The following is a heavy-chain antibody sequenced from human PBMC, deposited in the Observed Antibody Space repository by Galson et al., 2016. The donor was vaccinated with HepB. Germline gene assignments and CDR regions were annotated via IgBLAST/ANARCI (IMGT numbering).Heavy chain of an antibody. Sequence: SLRLSCAASGSTFSSYSIHWVRQAPGKGLEWVSRTTGTNTYTYYADSVKGRFTISRDNAKNSLYLQMNSLRAEDTAVYYCARDKIVFGAIDYWGQGTLVTVSS. CDR3: ARDKIVFGAIDY. CDR2: TTGTNTYT. CDR1: GSTFSSYS. J-gene: IGHJ4*02. D-gene: IGHD3-10*01. V-gene: IGHV3-21*01.